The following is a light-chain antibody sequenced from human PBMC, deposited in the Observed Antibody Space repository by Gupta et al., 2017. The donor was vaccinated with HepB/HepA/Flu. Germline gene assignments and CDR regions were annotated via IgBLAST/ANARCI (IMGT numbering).Light chain of an antibody. CDR1: SSDVGGYNS. CDR2: DVS. V-gene: IGLV2-14*01. CDR3: NSYTSSDTYV. Sequence: QSALTQPAPVSGSPGQSITISCTGTSSDVGGYNSVPWYQQHPGKAPKLMIFDVSNRPSGVSNRFSGSKSGNTASLTISGLQAEDEADYYCNSYTSSDTYVFGTGTKVTVL. J-gene: IGLJ1*01.